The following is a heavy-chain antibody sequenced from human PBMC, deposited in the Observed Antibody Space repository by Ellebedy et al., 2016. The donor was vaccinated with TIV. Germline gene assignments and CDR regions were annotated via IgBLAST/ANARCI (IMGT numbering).Heavy chain of an antibody. D-gene: IGHD6-19*01. V-gene: IGHV1-69*13. J-gene: IGHJ4*02. Sequence: SVKVSCXASGYTFTGYYMHWVRQAPGQGLEWMGWIIPIFGTANYAQKFQGRVTITADESTSTAYMELSSLRSEDTAVYYCARDVPYRRSGWYYWGQGTLVTVSS. CDR3: ARDVPYRRSGWYY. CDR2: IIPIFGTA. CDR1: GYTFTGYY.